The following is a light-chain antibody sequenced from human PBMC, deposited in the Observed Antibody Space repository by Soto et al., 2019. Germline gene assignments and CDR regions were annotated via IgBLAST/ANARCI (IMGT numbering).Light chain of an antibody. Sequence: EIVMTQSPATLSVSPGERATLSCRASRSISSNLAWYQQKPGQAPRLLIYGASTRATGIPARFSGSGSETEFTLTIRSLQSEDFAVYYCQQYNNFGTTFGQGTRLEI. CDR3: QQYNNFGTT. CDR1: RSISSN. CDR2: GAS. V-gene: IGKV3-15*01. J-gene: IGKJ5*01.